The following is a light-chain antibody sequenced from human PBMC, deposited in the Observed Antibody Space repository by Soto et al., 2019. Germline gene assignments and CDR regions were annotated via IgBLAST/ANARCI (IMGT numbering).Light chain of an antibody. CDR3: QQYNSSPCT. CDR1: QSISSW. CDR2: DAS. Sequence: DIQMTQFPSTLSASVGDRVTITCRASQSISSWLAWYQQKPGKAPKLLIYDASSLESGVPSRFSGSGSGTEFTLTISSLQPDDFATYYCQQYNSSPCTFGQGTKVDI. V-gene: IGKV1-5*01. J-gene: IGKJ1*01.